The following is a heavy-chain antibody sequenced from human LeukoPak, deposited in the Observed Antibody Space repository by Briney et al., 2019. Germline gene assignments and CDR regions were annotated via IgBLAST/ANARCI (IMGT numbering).Heavy chain of an antibody. CDR1: GYTFTDYY. J-gene: IGHJ4*02. CDR2: INPNSGGT. Sequence: ASVTVSFMASGYTFTDYYMHWVRQAPGQGLEWMGWINPNSGGTNYAQKFQGRVTMTRDTSISTAYMELSRLRSDDTAVYYCARDPLAAVAGRGYFDYWGQGTLVTVSS. V-gene: IGHV1-2*02. D-gene: IGHD6-19*01. CDR3: ARDPLAAVAGRGYFDY.